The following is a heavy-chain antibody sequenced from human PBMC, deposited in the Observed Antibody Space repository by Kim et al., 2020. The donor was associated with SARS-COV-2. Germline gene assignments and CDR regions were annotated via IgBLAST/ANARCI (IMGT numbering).Heavy chain of an antibody. V-gene: IGHV1-69*13. CDR3: ARDQGQDIVVVPAAIYYYYYGMDV. CDR1: GGTFSSYA. D-gene: IGHD2-2*01. Sequence: SVKVSCKASGGTFSSYAISWVRQAPGQGLEWMGGIIPIFGTANYAQKFQGRVTITADESTSTAYMELSSLRSEDTAVYYCARDQGQDIVVVPAAIYYYYYGMDVWGQGTTVTVSS. J-gene: IGHJ6*02. CDR2: IIPIFGTA.